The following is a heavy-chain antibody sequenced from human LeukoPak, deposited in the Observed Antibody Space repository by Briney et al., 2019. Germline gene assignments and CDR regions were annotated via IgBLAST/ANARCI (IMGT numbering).Heavy chain of an antibody. V-gene: IGHV3-53*01. CDR1: GFTVSSNY. J-gene: IGHJ1*01. D-gene: IGHD4-23*01. CDR3: ARSTVVTREYFQH. Sequence: GGSLRLSCAASGFTVSSNYMSWVRQAPGKGLEWVSVIYSGGSTYYADSVKGRFTISRDNSKNTLYLQMNSLRAEDTAVYYCARSTVVTREYFQHWGQGTLVTVSS. CDR2: IYSGGST.